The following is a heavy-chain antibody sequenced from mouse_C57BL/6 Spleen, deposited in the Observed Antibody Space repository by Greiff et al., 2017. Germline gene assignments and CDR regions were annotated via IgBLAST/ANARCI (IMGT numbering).Heavy chain of an antibody. CDR3: ARNGGSSPFAY. CDR1: GYTFTDYY. D-gene: IGHD1-1*01. Sequence: VQLQQSGPELVKPGASVKISCKASGYTFTDYYMNWVKQSHGKSLEWIGDINPNNGGTSYNQKFKGKATLTVDKSSSTAYMELRSLTSEDSAVYYCARNGGSSPFAYWGQGTLVTVSA. CDR2: INPNNGGT. V-gene: IGHV1-26*01. J-gene: IGHJ3*01.